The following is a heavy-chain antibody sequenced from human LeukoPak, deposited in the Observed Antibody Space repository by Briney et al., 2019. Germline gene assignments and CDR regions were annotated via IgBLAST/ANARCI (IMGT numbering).Heavy chain of an antibody. J-gene: IGHJ4*02. Sequence: GGSLRLSCAASGFTFDDYGMSWVRQAPGKGLEWVSAISGSGGSTYYADSVKGRFTISRDNSKNTLYLQMNSLRAEDTAVYYCARRIAVAGTGDYWGQGTLVTVSS. CDR3: ARRIAVAGTGDY. CDR1: GFTFDDYG. V-gene: IGHV3-23*01. D-gene: IGHD6-19*01. CDR2: ISGSGGST.